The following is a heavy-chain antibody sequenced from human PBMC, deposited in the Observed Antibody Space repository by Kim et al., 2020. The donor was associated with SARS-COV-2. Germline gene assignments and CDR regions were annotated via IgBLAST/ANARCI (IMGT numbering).Heavy chain of an antibody. V-gene: IGHV4-59*01. CDR2: VYYSGST. D-gene: IGHD3-10*01. Sequence: SETLSLTCTVSGGSISSYYWSWIRQPPGKGLEWIGHVYYSGSTDYNPSLKSRVTISVDTSKNQFSLMLSSVTAADTAVYYCARGITMVRGVSRFDYWGQGTLVTVSS. J-gene: IGHJ4*02. CDR1: GGSISSYY. CDR3: ARGITMVRGVSRFDY.